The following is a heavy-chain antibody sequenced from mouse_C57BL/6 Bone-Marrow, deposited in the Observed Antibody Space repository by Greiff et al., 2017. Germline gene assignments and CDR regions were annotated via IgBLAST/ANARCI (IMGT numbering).Heavy chain of an antibody. D-gene: IGHD1-3*01. CDR2: INPYNGGT. V-gene: IGHV1-19*01. J-gene: IGHJ4*01. CDR1: GYTFTDYY. CDR3: APAEDNFDYYAMDY. Sequence: VQLQQSGPVLVKPGASVKMSCKASGYTFTDYYMNWVKQSHGKSLEWIGVINPYNGGTSYNQKFKGKATLTVDKSSSTAYMELNSLTSEDSAVYYCAPAEDNFDYYAMDYWGQGTSVTVSS.